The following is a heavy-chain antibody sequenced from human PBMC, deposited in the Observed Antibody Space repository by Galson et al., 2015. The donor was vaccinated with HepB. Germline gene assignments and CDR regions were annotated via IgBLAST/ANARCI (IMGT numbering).Heavy chain of an antibody. Sequence: SLRLSCAASGFNFSRYTMNWVRQAPGKGLEWVSSISDTSTYIHYSDLLKGRFTISRDNAKNSVYLQMNSLRAEDTAVYYCARDYYDRSGYRWGQGTLVLVSS. J-gene: IGHJ4*02. CDR1: GFNFSRYT. CDR2: ISDTSTYI. D-gene: IGHD3-22*01. V-gene: IGHV3-21*01. CDR3: ARDYYDRSGYR.